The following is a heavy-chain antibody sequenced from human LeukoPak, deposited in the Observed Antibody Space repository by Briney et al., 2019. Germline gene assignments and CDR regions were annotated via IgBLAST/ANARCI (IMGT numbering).Heavy chain of an antibody. V-gene: IGHV1-2*06. CDR3: ARLRRDTSDAFDI. J-gene: IGHJ3*02. D-gene: IGHD2/OR15-2a*01. CDR2: INFNSGGT. Sequence: AASVKVSCKASGYTFTDYYMNWARQAPGQGLEWMGRINFNSGGTNYAQKFQGRVTMTRDTSISTAYMELSRLRSDDTAVYYCARLRRDTSDAFDIWGQGTMVTVSS. CDR1: GYTFTDYY.